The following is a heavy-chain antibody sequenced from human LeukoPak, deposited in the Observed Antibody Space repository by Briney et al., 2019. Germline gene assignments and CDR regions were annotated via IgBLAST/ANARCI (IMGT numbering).Heavy chain of an antibody. J-gene: IGHJ4*02. Sequence: GRSLRLSCAASGLTFSSYGMHWVRQAPGKGLEWVAVIWYDGSNKYYADSVKGRFTISRDNSKNTLYLQMNSLRAEDTAVYYCARGALYYFDYWGQGTLVTVSS. CDR3: ARGALYYFDY. CDR1: GLTFSSYG. V-gene: IGHV3-33*01. CDR2: IWYDGSNK.